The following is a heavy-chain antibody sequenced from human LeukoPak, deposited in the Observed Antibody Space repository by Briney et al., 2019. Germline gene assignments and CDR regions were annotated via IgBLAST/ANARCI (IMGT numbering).Heavy chain of an antibody. CDR3: ARGVVPAASDWFDP. CDR1: GGSISSGGYY. V-gene: IGHV4-31*03. J-gene: IGHJ5*02. CDR2: IYYSGST. Sequence: SETLSPTCTVSGGSISSGGYYWSWIRQHPGKGLEWIGYIYYSGSTYYNPSLKSRVTISVDTSKNQFSLKLSSVTAADTAVYYCARGVVPAASDWFDPWGQGTLVTVSS. D-gene: IGHD2-2*01.